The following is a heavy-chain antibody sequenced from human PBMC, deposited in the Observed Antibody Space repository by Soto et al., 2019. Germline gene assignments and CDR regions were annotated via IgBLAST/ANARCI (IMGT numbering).Heavy chain of an antibody. D-gene: IGHD3-3*01. Sequence: GSLRLSCAASQFTFSSYAVHWVRQAPGKGLEWAAVISHDGTNKYYADSLKGRVIISRDNTKNTLYLQMNSLRAEDTAVYYCARHVISTIFGVAPPYYYYYMDVWGKGTTVTVSS. CDR1: QFTFSSYA. J-gene: IGHJ6*03. CDR2: ISHDGTNK. V-gene: IGHV3-30-3*01. CDR3: ARHVISTIFGVAPPYYYYYMDV.